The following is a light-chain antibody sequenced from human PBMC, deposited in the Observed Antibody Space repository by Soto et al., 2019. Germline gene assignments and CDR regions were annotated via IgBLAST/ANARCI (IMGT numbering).Light chain of an antibody. CDR1: QRVGSD. CDR3: QHYNNWPLT. J-gene: IGKJ4*01. CDR2: HTS. V-gene: IGKV3-15*01. Sequence: ETVMTQSPGTLSVSPGESATLSCRASQRVGSDLAWYQQKPVQAPRLLIYHTSTRATGVPARFSGSGSGTEFTLIISSLQSEDSAVYYCQHYNNWPLTFGGGTKVELK.